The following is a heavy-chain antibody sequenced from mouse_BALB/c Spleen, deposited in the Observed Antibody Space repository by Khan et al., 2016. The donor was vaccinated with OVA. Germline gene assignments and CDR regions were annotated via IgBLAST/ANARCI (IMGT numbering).Heavy chain of an antibody. J-gene: IGHJ2*01. CDR1: GYSITSGYS. Sequence: EVQLQESGPDLLKPSQSLSLTCTVTGYSITSGYSWHWIRQFPGHKLEWMGYIDYSGTTNYNPSLKSRISITREISKNTFFLQLNSVTTEDTATYFWVRWDYWGQGTTVTGAS. CDR3: VRWDY. CDR2: IDYSGTT. V-gene: IGHV3-1*02.